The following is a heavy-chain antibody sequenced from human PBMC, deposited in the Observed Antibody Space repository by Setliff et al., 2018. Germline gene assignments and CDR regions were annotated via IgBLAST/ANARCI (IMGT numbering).Heavy chain of an antibody. D-gene: IGHD6-19*01. J-gene: IGHJ6*03. CDR2: ISSSSSTI. V-gene: IGHV3-48*01. CDR3: ARVERQWLVRRYYYYMDV. CDR1: GFTFSSYS. Sequence: GGSLRLSCAASGFTFSSYSMNWVRQAPGKGLEWVSYISSSSSTIYCADSVKGRFTISRDNAKNSLYLQMNSLRAEDTAVYYCARVERQWLVRRYYYYMDVWGKGTTVTVSS.